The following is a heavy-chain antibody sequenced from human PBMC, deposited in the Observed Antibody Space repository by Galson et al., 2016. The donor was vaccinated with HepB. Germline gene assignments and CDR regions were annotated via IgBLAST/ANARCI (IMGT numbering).Heavy chain of an antibody. CDR3: AREAADDFDTSGYFDY. J-gene: IGHJ4*02. D-gene: IGHD6-25*01. Sequence: SLRLSCATSGFTFSSYWMTWVRQAPGKGLEWLAVISYDGSKQYYADSVKGRFTISRDNSKSTLFLQMNGLRVDDTALYYCAREAADDFDTSGYFDYWGQGTLVTVSS. CDR1: GFTFSSYW. V-gene: IGHV3-30*03. CDR2: ISYDGSKQ.